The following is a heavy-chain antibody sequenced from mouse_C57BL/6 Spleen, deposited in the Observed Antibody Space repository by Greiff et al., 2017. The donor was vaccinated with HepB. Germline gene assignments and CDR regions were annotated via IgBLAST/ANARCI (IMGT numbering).Heavy chain of an antibody. CDR1: GFTFSSYA. D-gene: IGHD2-1*01. CDR3: AREREIYYGTNAMDY. CDR2: ISDGGSYT. V-gene: IGHV5-4*01. Sequence: EVKLMESGGGLVKPGGSLKLSCAASGFTFSSYAMSWVRQTPEKRLEWVATISDGGSYTYYPDNVKGRFTISRDNAKNNLYLQMSHLKSEDTAMYYCAREREIYYGTNAMDYWGQGTSVTVSS. J-gene: IGHJ4*01.